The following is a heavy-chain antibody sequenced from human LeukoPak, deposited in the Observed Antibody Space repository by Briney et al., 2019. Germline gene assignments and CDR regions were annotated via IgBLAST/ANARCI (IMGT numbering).Heavy chain of an antibody. CDR2: IYYSGST. Sequence: SETLSLTCTVSGGSISSGDYYWSWIRQPPGKGLEWIGYIYYSGSTYYNPSLKSRVTISVDTSKNQFSLKLSSVTAADTAVYYCARVVGYCSSTSCLNWFYPWGQGTPVTVSS. V-gene: IGHV4-30-4*02. J-gene: IGHJ5*02. CDR1: GGSISSGDYY. CDR3: ARVVGYCSSTSCLNWFYP. D-gene: IGHD2-2*03.